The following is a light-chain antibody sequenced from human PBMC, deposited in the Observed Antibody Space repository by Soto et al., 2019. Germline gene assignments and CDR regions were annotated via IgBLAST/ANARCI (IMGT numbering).Light chain of an antibody. CDR1: QSVSNN. CDR3: QQYTNWPRT. Sequence: EIVMTQSPATLSMSPGERATLSCRASQSVSNNLAWYQQKPGQAPSLLIYGASTRATGIPARFSGSGSGTEVSLTISSRQSEDFVIYYCQQYTNWPRTFGRGTKLEIK. V-gene: IGKV3-15*01. J-gene: IGKJ2*01. CDR2: GAS.